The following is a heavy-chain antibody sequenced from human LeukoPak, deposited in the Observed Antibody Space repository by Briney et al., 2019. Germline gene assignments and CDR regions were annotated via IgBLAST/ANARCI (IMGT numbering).Heavy chain of an antibody. D-gene: IGHD3-3*01. CDR3: AKDLVHYDFWSGYYDDAFDI. V-gene: IGHV3-30*02. CDR2: IRYDGSNK. J-gene: IGHJ3*02. CDR1: GFTFSSYG. Sequence: PGGSLRLSCAASGFTFSSYGMHWVRQAPGKGLEWVACIRYDGSNKYYADSVKGRFTISRDNSKNTLYLQMNSLRAEDTAVYYCAKDLVHYDFWSGYYDDAFDIWGQGTMVTVSS.